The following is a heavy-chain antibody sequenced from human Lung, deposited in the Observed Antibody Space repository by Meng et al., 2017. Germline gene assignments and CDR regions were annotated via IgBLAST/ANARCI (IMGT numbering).Heavy chain of an antibody. CDR1: GFTFRRYW. J-gene: IGHJ4*02. CDR2: IRGDGGSI. Sequence: EVQLVGSGGGLVQPGGSLRLSCAASGFTFRRYWMHWVRQAPGKGLVWVSRIRGDGGSIVYADSVKGRFTISRDNAKNTLFLQMNSLRAEDTAVYYCARESGYFEYWGQGILVTVSS. CDR3: ARESGYFEY. V-gene: IGHV3-74*03.